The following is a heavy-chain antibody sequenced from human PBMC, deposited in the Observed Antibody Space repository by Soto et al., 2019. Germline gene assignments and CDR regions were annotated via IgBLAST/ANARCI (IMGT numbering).Heavy chain of an antibody. Sequence: PGGSLRLSCEVSGFTFSMYSMIWVRQSPGKGLEWVAKIPQDGVDGHYADSVKGRFIISRDNGKNSLHLQLNNLRAEDTAVYYCARDHLILPAHDFFYGSDVWGRGATVTVSS. V-gene: IGHV3-7*03. D-gene: IGHD2-21*02. CDR1: GFTFSMYS. CDR3: ARDHLILPAHDFFYGSDV. CDR2: IPQDGVDG. J-gene: IGHJ6*02.